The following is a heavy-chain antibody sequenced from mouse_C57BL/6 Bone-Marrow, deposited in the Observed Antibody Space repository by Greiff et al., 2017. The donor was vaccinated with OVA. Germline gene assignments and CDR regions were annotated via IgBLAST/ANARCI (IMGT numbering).Heavy chain of an antibody. D-gene: IGHD1-1*01. CDR2: IYPGSGST. V-gene: IGHV1-55*01. CDR1: GYTFTSYW. J-gene: IGHJ1*03. CDR3: AREGVYYYGSSYVGYFDV. Sequence: QVQLKQPGAELVKPGASVKMSCKASGYTFTSYWITWVKQRPGQGLEWIGDIYPGSGSTNYNEKFKSKATLTVDTSSSTAYMQLSSLTSEDSAVYYCAREGVYYYGSSYVGYFDVWGTGTTVTVSS.